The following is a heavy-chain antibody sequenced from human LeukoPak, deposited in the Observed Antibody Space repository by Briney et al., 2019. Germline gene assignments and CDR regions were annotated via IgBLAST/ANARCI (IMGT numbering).Heavy chain of an antibody. J-gene: IGHJ4*02. Sequence: PGGSLRLSCAASGFMFSAFSMHWVRQSPGRGLEWVAGILFDGSDKYYVDSVKGRFTISRDNSKNTLYLQMNSLRIGDTAMYYCANDRGGKYPALFDYWGQGTLVTVSS. V-gene: IGHV3-30*18. CDR1: GFMFSAFS. D-gene: IGHD3-3*02. CDR3: ANDRGGKYPALFDY. CDR2: ILFDGSDK.